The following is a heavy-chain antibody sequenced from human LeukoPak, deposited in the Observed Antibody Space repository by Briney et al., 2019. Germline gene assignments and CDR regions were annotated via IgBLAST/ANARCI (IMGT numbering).Heavy chain of an antibody. J-gene: IGHJ4*02. CDR1: GFTFSSYG. D-gene: IGHD3-10*01. CDR2: ISSDGRDR. V-gene: IGHV3-30*03. Sequence: GRSLRLSCVASGFTFSSYGMHWVLQAPGKGQEWVSVISSDGRDRYYSDSVKGRFTISRDNSKNTLYLQMNSLRAEDTAVYSCARDYSGSGSVDYWGQGTLVTVSS. CDR3: ARDYSGSGSVDY.